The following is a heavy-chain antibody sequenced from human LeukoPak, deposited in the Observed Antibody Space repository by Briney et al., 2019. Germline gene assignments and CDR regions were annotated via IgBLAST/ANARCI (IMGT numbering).Heavy chain of an antibody. CDR3: VRYFAWPRPFDY. D-gene: IGHD3-9*01. CDR2: ISAYNGNA. CDR1: GYTFTSYG. J-gene: IGHJ4*02. Sequence: GASVKVSCKASGYTFTSYGISWVRQAPGQGLEWMGWISAYNGNANYAQNLQGRVTMTTDTSTSTAYMALRSLRSDDTAVCYCVRYFAWPRPFDYWGQGTLVTVSS. V-gene: IGHV1-18*01.